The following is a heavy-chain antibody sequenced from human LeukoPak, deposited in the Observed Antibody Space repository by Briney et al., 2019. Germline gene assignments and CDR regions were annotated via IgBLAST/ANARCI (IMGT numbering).Heavy chain of an antibody. CDR3: ARLYYYESSGYWNYFDY. D-gene: IGHD3-22*01. J-gene: IGHJ4*02. CDR1: DGSISSGSYY. V-gene: IGHV4-31*03. CDR2: LYNSGTT. Sequence: SETLSLTCTVSDGSISSGSYYWGWIRQPPGKGLEWIGNLYNSGTTYYNPSLKSRVTISVDTSKNQFSLKLSSVTAADTAMYYCARLYYYESSGYWNYFDYWGQGTLVTVSS.